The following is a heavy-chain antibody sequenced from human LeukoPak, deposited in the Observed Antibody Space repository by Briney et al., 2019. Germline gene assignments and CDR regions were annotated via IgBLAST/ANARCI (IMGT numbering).Heavy chain of an antibody. J-gene: IGHJ6*03. CDR3: ARVGGGSWSYFYYYIDV. CDR1: GGSISSYY. D-gene: IGHD3-16*01. CDR2: IYYSGST. Sequence: SETLSLTCTVSGGSISSYYWSWIRQPPGKGLEWIGYIYYSGSTNYNPSLKSRVTISVDTSKNQFSLKLSSVTAADTAVYYCARVGGGSWSYFYYYIDVWGKGTTVTVSS. V-gene: IGHV4-59*08.